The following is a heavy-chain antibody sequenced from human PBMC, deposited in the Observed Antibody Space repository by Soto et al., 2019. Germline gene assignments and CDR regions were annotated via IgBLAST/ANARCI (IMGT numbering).Heavy chain of an antibody. J-gene: IGHJ6*02. D-gene: IGHD2-15*01. CDR1: GFTFSTYA. CDR3: AKSCISASDYYYYGMYV. V-gene: IGHV3-23*01. CDR2: ISGSGGST. Sequence: PGGSLRLSFAASGFTFSTYAMSWFGQALGKGLEWVSSISGSGGSTYSADSVKGRFTISRDNSKNTLYLQMNSLRAEDTAVYYCAKSCISASDYYYYGMYVCGQGTKVIVAS.